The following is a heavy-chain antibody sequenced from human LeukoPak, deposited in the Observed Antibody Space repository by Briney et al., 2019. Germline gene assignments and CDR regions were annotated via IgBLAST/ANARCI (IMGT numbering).Heavy chain of an antibody. D-gene: IGHD3-22*01. CDR2: LTWNSGTF. J-gene: IGHJ5*02. CDR3: ARATASDSSGVHLNWFDT. Sequence: GGSLRLSCVGSGFSFDDFAMHWVRQVPGKGLEWVSGLTWNSGTFGYADSVKGRFTISRDNAKNSLFLEMSGLRGEDAAFYYCARATASDSSGVHLNWFDTWGQGTRVTVSS. V-gene: IGHV3-9*01. CDR1: GFSFDDFA.